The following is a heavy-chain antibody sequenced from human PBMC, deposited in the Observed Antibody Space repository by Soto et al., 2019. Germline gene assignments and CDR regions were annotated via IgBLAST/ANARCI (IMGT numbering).Heavy chain of an antibody. D-gene: IGHD3-9*01. CDR1: GGSISSGDYY. Sequence: SETLSLTCTVSGGSISSGDYYWSWIRQPPGKGLEWIGYIYYSGSTYYNPSLKSRVTISVDTSKNQFSLKLSSVTAADTAVYYCARGRSDFDWLLAGNWFDPWGQGTLVTVSS. CDR2: IYYSGST. CDR3: ARGRSDFDWLLAGNWFDP. J-gene: IGHJ5*02. V-gene: IGHV4-30-4*01.